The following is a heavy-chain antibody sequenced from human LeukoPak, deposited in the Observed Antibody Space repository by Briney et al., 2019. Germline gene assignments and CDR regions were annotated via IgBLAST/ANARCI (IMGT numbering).Heavy chain of an antibody. Sequence: SVKVSCKASGDTFSSYAISWVRQAPGQGLEWMGGIIPIFGTANYAQKFQGRVTITADESTSTAYMELSSLRSEDTAVYYCARGGEIGYCSGGSCYCYWGQGTLVTVSS. J-gene: IGHJ4*02. V-gene: IGHV1-69*01. CDR3: ARGGEIGYCSGGSCYCY. D-gene: IGHD2-15*01. CDR2: IIPIFGTA. CDR1: GDTFSSYA.